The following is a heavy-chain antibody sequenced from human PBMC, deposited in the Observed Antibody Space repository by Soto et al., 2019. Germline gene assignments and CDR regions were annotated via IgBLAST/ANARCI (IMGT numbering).Heavy chain of an antibody. D-gene: IGHD3-3*01. V-gene: IGHV4-4*07. CDR3: ARDNNDFWSLYPLAFDY. CDR2: ISTRGNV. J-gene: IGHJ4*02. CDR1: GGSLTKYY. Sequence: QVQLQESGPGLVKPSETLSLTCTVSGGSLTKYYWSWIRQPAGKGLEWIGRISTRGNVVSKASLRSRLTRSVDTSKNQFSLRLTSVPAADTAVYYCARDNNDFWSLYPLAFDYWGQGALVTVSS.